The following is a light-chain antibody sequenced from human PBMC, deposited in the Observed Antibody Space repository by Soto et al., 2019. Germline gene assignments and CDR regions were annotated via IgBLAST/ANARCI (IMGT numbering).Light chain of an antibody. V-gene: IGKV1-17*01. J-gene: IGKJ1*01. Sequence: DIQMTQSPSALSASVGDRVTITCRASQDIRDDLGWYQQKPGKAPKRLIFAASSLQVGVPPRFSGSGSGTEFTLTISSLQPEDIATYYCLQHHTYPWTLGQGTQVDIK. CDR2: AAS. CDR1: QDIRDD. CDR3: LQHHTYPWT.